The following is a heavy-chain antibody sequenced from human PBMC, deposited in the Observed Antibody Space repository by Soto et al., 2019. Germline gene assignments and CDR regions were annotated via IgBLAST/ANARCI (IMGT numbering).Heavy chain of an antibody. D-gene: IGHD3-10*01. CDR2: IYYSGST. CDR1: GGSITCYY. V-gene: IGHV4-59*12. CDR3: ARALYGSGVLDV. Sequence: LARTCTVSGGSITCYYWSCIRQPPGKGLEWIGTIYYSGSTNYNPSLKSRVTISVDTSKNQFSLKVRSVTAADTAVYYCARALYGSGVLDVWGQGTTVTVSS. J-gene: IGHJ6*02.